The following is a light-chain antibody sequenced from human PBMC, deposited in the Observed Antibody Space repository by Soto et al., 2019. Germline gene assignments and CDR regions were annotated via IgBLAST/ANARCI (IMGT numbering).Light chain of an antibody. V-gene: IGKV3-20*01. Sequence: EVVLMQSPDTLSLSPGERATLSCRASESISSHYIAWYQHKPGQAPRLLIFGASTRATGIPDRFSGSWSGTDFTLTISRLEPEDFAMYYCQNFGDSPFTSGPGTKVDIK. CDR3: QNFGDSPFT. CDR1: ESISSHY. CDR2: GAS. J-gene: IGKJ3*01.